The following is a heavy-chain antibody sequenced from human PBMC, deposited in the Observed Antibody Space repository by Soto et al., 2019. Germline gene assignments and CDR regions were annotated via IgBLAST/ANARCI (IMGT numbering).Heavy chain of an antibody. J-gene: IGHJ6*02. CDR1: GDTFSSYA. CDR3: ARDGSGSRSRASPMDV. D-gene: IGHD3-22*01. Sequence: QVQLVQSGAEVRKPGSSVKVSCKASGDTFSSYAISWVRQAPGQGLEWMGGIIPIFGTANYAQKFQGRVTITADESTSTAYMELSSLRSEDTAVYYCARDGSGSRSRASPMDVWGQGTTVTVSS. CDR2: IIPIFGTA. V-gene: IGHV1-69*01.